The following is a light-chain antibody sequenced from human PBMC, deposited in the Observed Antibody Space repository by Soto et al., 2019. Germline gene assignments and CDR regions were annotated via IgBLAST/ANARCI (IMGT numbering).Light chain of an antibody. CDR3: QQYNDWPRT. CDR1: QSVNSN. V-gene: IGKV3-15*01. J-gene: IGKJ1*01. Sequence: EIVMTQSPATLSVSPGERVTLSCRASQSVNSNLAWYQQKPGQAPRLLIYRASTRATGFPARFSGSGSGTDFTLTISGLQYEHFAVYYCQQYNDWPRTFGQGTKVDIK. CDR2: RAS.